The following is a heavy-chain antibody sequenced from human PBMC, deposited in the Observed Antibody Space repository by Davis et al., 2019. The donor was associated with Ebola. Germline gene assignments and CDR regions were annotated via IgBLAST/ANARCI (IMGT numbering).Heavy chain of an antibody. CDR1: GGSISSSSYY. CDR3: ARLAGYNTNWFDP. CDR2: IYYSGST. D-gene: IGHD5-24*01. J-gene: IGHJ5*02. Sequence: SETLSLTCTVSGGSISSSSYYWGWIRQPPGKGLEWIGYIYYSGSTNYNPSLKRRVTISVDTSKNQFSLKLSSVTAADTAVYYCARLAGYNTNWFDPWGQGTLVTVSS. V-gene: IGHV4-61*05.